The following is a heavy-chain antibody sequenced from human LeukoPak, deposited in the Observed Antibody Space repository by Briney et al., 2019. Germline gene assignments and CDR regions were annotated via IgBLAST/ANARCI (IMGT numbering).Heavy chain of an antibody. V-gene: IGHV4-59*01. J-gene: IGHJ6*03. CDR2: IYYSGST. D-gene: IGHD5-18*01. CDR3: ARAQEEWLLVDTAMVPTEYYYYYMDV. CDR1: GGSISSYY. Sequence: PSETLSLTCTVSGGSISSYYWSWIRQPPGKGLEWIGYIYYSGSTNYNPSLKSRVTISVDTSKNQFSLKLSSVTAADTAVYYCARAQEEWLLVDTAMVPTEYYYYYMDVWGKGTTVTVSS.